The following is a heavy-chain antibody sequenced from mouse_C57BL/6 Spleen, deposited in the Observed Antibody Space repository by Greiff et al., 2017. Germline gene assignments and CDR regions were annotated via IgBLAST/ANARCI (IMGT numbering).Heavy chain of an antibody. Sequence: DVQLVESGGGLVKPGGSLKLPCAASGFTFSDYDMHWVRQAPGKGLEWVAYISSGSSAIYYAHTVKGRFTLSRDNANNTLCMQMTSLRSEDTAMCYCARDWAFDGWGKGTTLTVSS. D-gene: IGHD2-3*01. CDR3: ARDWAFDG. CDR1: GFTFSDYD. J-gene: IGHJ2*01. V-gene: IGHV5-17*01. CDR2: ISSGSSAI.